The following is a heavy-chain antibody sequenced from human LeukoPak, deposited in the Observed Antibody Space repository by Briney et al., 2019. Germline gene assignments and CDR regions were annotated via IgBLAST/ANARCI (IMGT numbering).Heavy chain of an antibody. V-gene: IGHV1-46*01. J-gene: IGHJ2*01. CDR2: INPSGGST. CDR3: ARVPSSFGSSTWYFDL. D-gene: IGHD3-10*01. Sequence: ASVKVSCKASGYTFTSYYMHWVRQAPGQGLEWMGIINPSGGSTSYAQKFQGRVTMTRDTSTSTVYMELSSLRSEDTAVYYCARVPSSFGSSTWYFDLWGRGTPVTVSS. CDR1: GYTFTSYY.